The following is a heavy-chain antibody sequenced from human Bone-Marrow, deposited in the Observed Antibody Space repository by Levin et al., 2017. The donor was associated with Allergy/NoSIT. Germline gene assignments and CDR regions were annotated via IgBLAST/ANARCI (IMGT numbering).Heavy chain of an antibody. CDR3: ARHSKNHYYYGLDV. CDR2: IYYRGNV. V-gene: IGHV4-59*01. J-gene: IGHJ6*02. CDR1: GGSINFSY. Sequence: ASQTLSLTCTVSGGSINFSYWSWIRQPPGEGLELIGNIYYRGNVNYNPSLKSRVTMSLDTSKNQFYLSLSSVTAADTAVYFCARHSKNHYYYGLDVWGPGTTVSVSS. D-gene: IGHD5-18*01.